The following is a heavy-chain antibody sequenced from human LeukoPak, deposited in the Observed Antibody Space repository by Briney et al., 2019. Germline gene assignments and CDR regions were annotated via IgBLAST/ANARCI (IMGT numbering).Heavy chain of an antibody. V-gene: IGHV4-34*01. CDR2: INHSGST. J-gene: IGHJ6*02. D-gene: IGHD2-15*01. CDR3: ARSYCSGGSCYYGMDV. Sequence: KPSETLSLTCAVYGGSFSGYYWSWIRQPPGKGLEWIGEINHSGSTNYNPSLKSRVTISVDTSKNQFSLKLSSVTAADTAVYYCARSYCSGGSCYYGMDVWGQGTTVTVSS. CDR1: GGSFSGYY.